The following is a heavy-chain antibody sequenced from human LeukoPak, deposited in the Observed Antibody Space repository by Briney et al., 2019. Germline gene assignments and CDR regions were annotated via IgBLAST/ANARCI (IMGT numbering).Heavy chain of an antibody. CDR1: GGSISSGGYY. CDR3: AREALWRYFDL. J-gene: IGHJ2*01. CDR2: IYYSGST. V-gene: IGHV4-31*03. Sequence: SETLSLTCTVSGGSISSGGYYWSWIRQHPGKGLEWIGYIYYSGSTYYNPSLKSRVTISVDTSKNQFSLKLSSVTAADTAVYYCAREALWRYFDLWGRGTLVTVSS. D-gene: IGHD3-16*01.